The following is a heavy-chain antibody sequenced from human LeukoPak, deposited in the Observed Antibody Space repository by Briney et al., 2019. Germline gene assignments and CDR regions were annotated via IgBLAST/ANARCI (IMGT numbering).Heavy chain of an antibody. D-gene: IGHD6-13*01. Sequence: GESLRLSCAASGFTFSSYGMHWVRQAPGKGLEWVAVISYDGSNKYYADSVKGRFTISRDNSKNTLYLQMNSLRAEDTAVYYCAKSGRSNNSGMDVWGQGTTVTVS. V-gene: IGHV3-30*18. J-gene: IGHJ6*02. CDR3: AKSGRSNNSGMDV. CDR1: GFTFSSYG. CDR2: ISYDGSNK.